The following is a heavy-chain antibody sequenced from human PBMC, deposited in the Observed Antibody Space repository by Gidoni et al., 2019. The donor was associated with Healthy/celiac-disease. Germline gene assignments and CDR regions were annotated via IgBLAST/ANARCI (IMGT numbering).Heavy chain of an antibody. D-gene: IGHD6-19*01. CDR2: IYPGDSDT. V-gene: IGHV5-51*01. J-gene: IGHJ3*02. CDR3: ARPHPRYSSGHDAFDI. CDR1: GYSFTSYW. Sequence: DVQLVQSGAEVKKPGESLQISCKGSGYSFTSYWIGWVRTMHGKGLEWMGIIYPGDSDTRYSPAFQGQVTISADKSISTAYLQWSSLKASDTAMYYCARPHPRYSSGHDAFDIWGQGTMVTVSS.